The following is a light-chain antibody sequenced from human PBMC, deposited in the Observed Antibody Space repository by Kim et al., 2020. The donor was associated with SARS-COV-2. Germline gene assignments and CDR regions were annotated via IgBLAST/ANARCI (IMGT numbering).Light chain of an antibody. J-gene: IGKJ4*01. CDR1: QSIERN. V-gene: IGKV3-15*01. CDR2: GAA. Sequence: VSLGEIVTLSCRASQSIERNLAWYQQKPGQAPRLLISGAATRTTDLSARFSGSGSGTEFTLTFSSLQSEDFAVYYCHQYSKWPLTFGGETKVDIK. CDR3: HQYSKWPLT.